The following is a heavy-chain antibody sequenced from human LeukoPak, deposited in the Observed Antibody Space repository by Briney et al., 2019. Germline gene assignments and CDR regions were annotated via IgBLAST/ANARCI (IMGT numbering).Heavy chain of an antibody. CDR1: GFDFSSNW. CDR3: AKDHYWSIDY. V-gene: IGHV3-74*01. CDR2: IKGDGIST. Sequence: GGSLRLSRAASGFDFSSNWMHWVRHAPGQGLVWVSRIKGDGISTNYADSVKGRFTISRDIAKNTLYLRMNSLRAEDTGVYYCAKDHYWSIDYWGRGTLVTVSS. D-gene: IGHD3-3*01. J-gene: IGHJ4*02.